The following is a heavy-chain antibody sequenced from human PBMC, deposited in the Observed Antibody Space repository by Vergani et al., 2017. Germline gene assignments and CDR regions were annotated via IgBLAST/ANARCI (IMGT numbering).Heavy chain of an antibody. Sequence: QLQLQESCPGLVKPSETLSLTCTVSGGSISSSSYYWGWIRQPPGKGLEWIGSIYNSGNGDSSSSLKSRVTISADTSKNQFSLRLTFVPAADTAVYYCASGKYYSDSTSHFRGRYFDVWGRGTLVTVPS. V-gene: IGHV4-39*01. J-gene: IGHJ2*01. CDR3: ASGKYYSDSTSHFRGRYFDV. D-gene: IGHD3-16*01. CDR1: GGSISSSSYY. CDR2: IYNSGNG.